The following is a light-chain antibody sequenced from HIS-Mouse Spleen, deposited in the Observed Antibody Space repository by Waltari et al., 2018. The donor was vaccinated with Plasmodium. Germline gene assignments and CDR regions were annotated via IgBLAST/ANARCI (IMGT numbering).Light chain of an antibody. CDR1: QIISSY. CDR3: QQSYSTWT. J-gene: IGKJ1*01. CDR2: AAS. Sequence: DIQMTQSPSSLSAPVRDRVTNTCRASQIISSYLNWYQPKPGKAPKLLIYAASSLQSGVPSRFSGSGSGTDFTLTISSLQPEDFATYYCQQSYSTWTFGQGTKVEIK. V-gene: IGKV1-39*01.